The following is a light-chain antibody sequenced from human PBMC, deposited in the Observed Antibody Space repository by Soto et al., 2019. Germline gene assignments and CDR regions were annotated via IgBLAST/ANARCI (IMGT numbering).Light chain of an antibody. V-gene: IGKV3-20*01. CDR2: GAS. CDR3: QQYGSSQYS. Sequence: EIVLTQSPGPLSLSPGERATLSCRASQSVSSSYLAWYQQKPGQAPRLLIYGASSRATVIPDRFSGSGSGTDFTLTISRLEPEYFAVYYCQQYGSSQYSFGQGTELEIK. J-gene: IGKJ2*01. CDR1: QSVSSSY.